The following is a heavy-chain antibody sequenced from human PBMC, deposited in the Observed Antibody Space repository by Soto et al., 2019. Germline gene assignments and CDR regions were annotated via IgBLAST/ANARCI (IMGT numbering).Heavy chain of an antibody. J-gene: IGHJ3*02. D-gene: IGHD6-13*01. CDR2: INPNSGDT. V-gene: IGHV1-2*02. CDR3: AREGGGIAAAGAGDDSFDI. CDR1: GYTLSDYY. Sequence: RASVKVSCKASGYTLSDYYLQWVRQAPGQGLEWMGWINPNSGDTNYAQKFQGRVTLTRDTSINTAYMELTSLKLDDTAVYYCAREGGGIAAAGAGDDSFDIWGQGTMVTVSS.